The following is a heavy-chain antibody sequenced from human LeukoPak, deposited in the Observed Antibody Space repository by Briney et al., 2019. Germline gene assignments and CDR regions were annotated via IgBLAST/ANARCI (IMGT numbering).Heavy chain of an antibody. J-gene: IGHJ6*04. CDR3: ARDEADIVVVPAAYTTADYYYYGMDV. D-gene: IGHD2-2*01. Sequence: SETLSLTCAVSGYSISSGYYWGWIRQPPGKGLEWIGSIYHSGSTYYNPSLKSRVTISVDTSKNQFSLKLSSVTAADTAVYYCARDEADIVVVPAAYTTADYYYYGMDVRGKGTTVTVSS. V-gene: IGHV4-38-2*02. CDR2: IYHSGST. CDR1: GYSISSGYY.